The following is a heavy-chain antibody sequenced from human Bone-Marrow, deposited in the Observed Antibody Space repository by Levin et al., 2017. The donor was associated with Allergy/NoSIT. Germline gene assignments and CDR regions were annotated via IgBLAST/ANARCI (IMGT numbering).Heavy chain of an antibody. V-gene: IGHV3-30*18. CDR2: ISSDGSHK. CDR1: GFTFSNYD. CDR3: AKDGRRTTIFGVVIRSGNWFDP. J-gene: IGHJ5*02. Sequence: PGGSLRLSCAASGFTFSNYDMHWVRQAPGKGLEWVAVISSDGSHKYYADSVKGRFAISRNNSKNTLYLQMNSLRAEDTAVYYCAKDGRRTTIFGVVIRSGNWFDPWGQGTLVTVSS. D-gene: IGHD3-3*01.